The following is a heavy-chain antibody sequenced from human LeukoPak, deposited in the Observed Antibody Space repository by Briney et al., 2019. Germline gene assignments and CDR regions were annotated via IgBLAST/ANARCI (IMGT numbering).Heavy chain of an antibody. J-gene: IGHJ4*02. CDR2: IIPILGIA. CDR1: GGTFSSYA. D-gene: IGHD1-26*01. CDR3: AGGGATQRGGDY. Sequence: SVKVSCKASGGTFSSYAISWVRQAPGQGLEWMGRIIPILGIANYAQKFQGRVTITADKSTSAAYMELSSLRSEDTAVYYCAGGGATQRGGDYWGQGTLVTVSS. V-gene: IGHV1-69*04.